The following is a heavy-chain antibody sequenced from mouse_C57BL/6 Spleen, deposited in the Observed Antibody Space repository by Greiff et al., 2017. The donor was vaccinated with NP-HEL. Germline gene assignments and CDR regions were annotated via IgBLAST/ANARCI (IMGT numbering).Heavy chain of an antibody. J-gene: IGHJ2*01. CDR1: GYAFSSSW. CDR2: IYPGDGDT. D-gene: IGHD1-1*01. Sequence: QVQLQQSGPELVKPGASVKISCKASGYAFSSSWMNWVKQRPGKGLEWIGRIYPGDGDTNYNGKFKGKATLTADKSSSTAYMQLSSLTSEDSAVYFCARSRYLYYGSSYSLDYWGQGTTLTVSS. V-gene: IGHV1-82*01. CDR3: ARSRYLYYGSSYSLDY.